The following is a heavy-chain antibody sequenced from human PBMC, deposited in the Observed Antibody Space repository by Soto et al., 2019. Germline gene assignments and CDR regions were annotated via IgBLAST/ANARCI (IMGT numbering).Heavy chain of an antibody. D-gene: IGHD2-15*01. CDR2: INPNSGGT. Sequence: ASVKVSCKASGYTFTGYYMHWVRQAPGQGLEWMGWINPNSGGTNYAQKFQGWVTMTRDTSISTAYMELSRLRSDDTAVYYCARGGSYCSGGSCQNYYYGMDVWGQGTTVTVSS. CDR3: ARGGSYCSGGSCQNYYYGMDV. CDR1: GYTFTGYY. V-gene: IGHV1-2*04. J-gene: IGHJ6*02.